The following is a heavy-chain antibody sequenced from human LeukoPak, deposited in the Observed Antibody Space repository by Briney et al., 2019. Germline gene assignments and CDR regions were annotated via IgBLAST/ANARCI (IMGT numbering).Heavy chain of an antibody. J-gene: IGHJ4*02. Sequence: GASAKVSCKASGHTFTGYYMHWVRQAPGQGLEWMGRINPDSGGTNYAPKFQGRVTMTRDTSISTAYMELSRLRSDDTAVYYCARESSSTGVDYWGQGTLVTVSS. CDR3: ARESSSTGVDY. CDR2: INPDSGGT. CDR1: GHTFTGYY. V-gene: IGHV1-2*06. D-gene: IGHD1-26*01.